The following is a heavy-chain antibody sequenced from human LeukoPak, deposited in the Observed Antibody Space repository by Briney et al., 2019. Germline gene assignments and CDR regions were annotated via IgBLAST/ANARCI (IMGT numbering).Heavy chain of an antibody. V-gene: IGHV1-8*01. CDR1: GYTFTSYD. Sequence: HEASVKVSCKASGYTFTSYDINWVRQATGQGLEWMGWMNPNSGNTGYAQKFQGRVTMTRNTSISTAYMELSSLRSEDTAVYYCAIDEYYYDSSGYYYGEDYWGQGTLVTVSS. CDR2: MNPNSGNT. CDR3: AIDEYYYDSSGYYYGEDY. J-gene: IGHJ4*02. D-gene: IGHD3-22*01.